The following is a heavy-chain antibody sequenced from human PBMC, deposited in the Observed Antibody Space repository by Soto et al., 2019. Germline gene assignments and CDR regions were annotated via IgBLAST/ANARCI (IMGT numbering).Heavy chain of an antibody. Sequence: ITLNESGPTVVRPTEPLTLTCRFSGFSLTTSGVGVGWVRQSPGKAPEWLALLYWDDDKRYSESLKSRLTITKDTSKNQVVLTVANLDPTDTATYYCAHRVLRTVFGLVTTTAIYFDFWGQGTPVAVSS. D-gene: IGHD3-3*01. J-gene: IGHJ4*02. CDR1: GFSLTTSGVG. V-gene: IGHV2-5*02. CDR3: AHRVLRTVFGLVTTTAIYFDF. CDR2: LYWDDDK.